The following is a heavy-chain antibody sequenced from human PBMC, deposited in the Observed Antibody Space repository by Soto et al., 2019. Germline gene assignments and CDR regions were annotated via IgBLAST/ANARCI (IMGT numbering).Heavy chain of an antibody. CDR3: AKDRDYAMYYYYMDV. J-gene: IGHJ6*03. V-gene: IGHV3-23*01. D-gene: IGHD4-17*01. Sequence: EVQLLESGGGLVQPGGSLRLSCAASGFTFSSYSMTWVRQAPGKGLEWVSSISGSVTGPLYADSVKGRFTISRDNSRNTVYLQMNSLRVEDTAVYYCAKDRDYAMYYYYMDVWGKGTTVTVSS. CDR1: GFTFSSYS. CDR2: ISGSVTGP.